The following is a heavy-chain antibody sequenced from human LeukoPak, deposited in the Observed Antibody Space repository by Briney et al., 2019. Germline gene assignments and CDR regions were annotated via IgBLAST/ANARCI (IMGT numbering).Heavy chain of an antibody. CDR1: GYSFMSYG. Sequence: ASVTVSCKASGYSFMSYGISWVRQAPGQRLEWMGWISSYSGNSIYAQTFQDRVTMTTDTSTSTAYMELRSLRSEDTAMYYCARTEKVYCGGVCDNYHMDVWGKGTTVIVSS. D-gene: IGHD2-21*02. V-gene: IGHV1-18*01. CDR3: ARTEKVYCGGVCDNYHMDV. J-gene: IGHJ6*03. CDR2: ISSYSGNS.